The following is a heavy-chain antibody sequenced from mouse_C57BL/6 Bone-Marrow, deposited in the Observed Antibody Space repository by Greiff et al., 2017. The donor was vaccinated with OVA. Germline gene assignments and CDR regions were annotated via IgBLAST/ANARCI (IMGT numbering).Heavy chain of an antibody. CDR1: GYTFTDYY. CDR2: INPYNGGT. CDR3: ARDPQGWYFDV. J-gene: IGHJ1*03. Sequence: VQLKESGPVLVKPGASVKMSCKASGYTFTDYYMNWVKQSHGKSLEWIGVINPYNGGTSYNQKFKGKATLTVDKSSSTAYMELNSLTSEDSAVYYCARDPQGWYFDVWGTGTTVTVSS. V-gene: IGHV1-19*01.